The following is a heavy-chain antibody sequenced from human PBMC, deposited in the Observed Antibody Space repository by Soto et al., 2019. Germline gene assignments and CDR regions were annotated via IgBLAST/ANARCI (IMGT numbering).Heavy chain of an antibody. J-gene: IGHJ5*02. V-gene: IGHV4-30-2*01. Sequence: QVQLQESGSRLVRPSQPLSLTCSVSGGSVSSGGYSWSWIRQAPGKGLEWIGFISPSGRPAYNPSLKSRVSISVDTSKNQIPLELSSVTAADTAVYYCTRGVLAWGQGTLVTVSS. D-gene: IGHD2-8*01. CDR1: GGSVSSGGYS. CDR2: ISPSGRP. CDR3: TRGVLA.